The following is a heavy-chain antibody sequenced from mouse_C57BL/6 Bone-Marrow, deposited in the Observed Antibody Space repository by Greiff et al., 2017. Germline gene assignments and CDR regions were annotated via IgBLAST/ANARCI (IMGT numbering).Heavy chain of an antibody. Sequence: LVESGAELARPGASVKLSCKASGYTFTSYGISWVKQRTGQGLEWIGEIYPRSGNTYYNEKFKGKATLTADKSSSPAYMELRSLTSEDSAVYFCARGYYYGSSLTMDYWGQGTSVTVSS. D-gene: IGHD1-1*01. V-gene: IGHV1-81*01. CDR1: GYTFTSYG. J-gene: IGHJ4*01. CDR2: IYPRSGNT. CDR3: ARGYYYGSSLTMDY.